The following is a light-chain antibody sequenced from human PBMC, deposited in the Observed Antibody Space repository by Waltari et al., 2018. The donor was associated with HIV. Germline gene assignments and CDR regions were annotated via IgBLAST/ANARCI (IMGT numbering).Light chain of an antibody. CDR3: CAYADNDTWF. CDR2: TAN. J-gene: IGLJ2*01. CDR1: SSDVAGYNY. Sequence: QYALTQPRSMSGSPGQPATISCTGTSSDVAGYNYVPWYQQHPGKAPKLMILTANKRPSGVPYRVSGSKSGNPASLSISGLQAEVEPDYCCCAYADNDTWFFGGGTKRTV. V-gene: IGLV2-11*01.